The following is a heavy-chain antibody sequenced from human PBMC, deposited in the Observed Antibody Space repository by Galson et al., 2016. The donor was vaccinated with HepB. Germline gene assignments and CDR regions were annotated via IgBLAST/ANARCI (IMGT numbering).Heavy chain of an antibody. D-gene: IGHD1/OR15-1a*01. CDR1: GISVRSTY. CDR3: AREGTTGVLFVLDV. CDR2: IYGGGST. J-gene: IGHJ6*02. Sequence: SLRLSCAASGISVRSTYMTGVPQAPGKGREWISVIYGGGSTYYADSVKGRFTISRDNSRNTLNPQMNNLRVEDTAIYYCAREGTTGVLFVLDVWGQGNKVTVSS. V-gene: IGHV3-66*01.